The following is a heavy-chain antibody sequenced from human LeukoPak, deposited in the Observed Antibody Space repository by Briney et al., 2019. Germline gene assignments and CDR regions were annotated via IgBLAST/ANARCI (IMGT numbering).Heavy chain of an antibody. V-gene: IGHV4-39*07. Sequence: SETLSLTCTVSGGSISSSSYYWGWIRQPPGKGLEWIGSIYYSGSTNYNPSLKSRVTISVDTSKNQFSLKLSSVTAADTAVYYCARGPGEVVPAAIGWFDPWGQGTLVTVSS. CDR2: IYYSGST. D-gene: IGHD2-2*02. CDR1: GGSISSSSYY. CDR3: ARGPGEVVPAAIGWFDP. J-gene: IGHJ5*02.